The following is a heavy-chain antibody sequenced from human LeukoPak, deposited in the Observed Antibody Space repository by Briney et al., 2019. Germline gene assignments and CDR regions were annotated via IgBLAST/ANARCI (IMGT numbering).Heavy chain of an antibody. D-gene: IGHD3-10*01. V-gene: IGHV3-23*01. CDR3: AKLSLSGRSQSADY. J-gene: IGHJ4*02. Sequence: GGSLRLSCVASGLTFNSHSMSWVRQAPGMGLEWVSVVSTNGDVTFYADSVKGRFTISRDNSKNTLFLQMNSLRAEDTAVYYCAKLSLSGRSQSADYWGQGTLVTVSS. CDR1: GLTFNSHS. CDR2: VSTNGDVT.